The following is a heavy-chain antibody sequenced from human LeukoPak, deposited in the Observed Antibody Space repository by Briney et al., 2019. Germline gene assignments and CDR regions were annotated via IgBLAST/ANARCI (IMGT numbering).Heavy chain of an antibody. CDR2: IWYDGSNK. V-gene: IGHV3-33*01. D-gene: IGHD3-22*01. Sequence: SGGSLRLSCAASGFTFSSYGMHWVRQAPGKGLEWVAVIWYDGSNKYYADSVKGRFTISRDNSKNTLYLQMNSLRAEDTAVYYCARDRGYYDSSGYFDYWGQGTLVTVSS. CDR3: ARDRGYYDSSGYFDY. CDR1: GFTFSSYG. J-gene: IGHJ4*02.